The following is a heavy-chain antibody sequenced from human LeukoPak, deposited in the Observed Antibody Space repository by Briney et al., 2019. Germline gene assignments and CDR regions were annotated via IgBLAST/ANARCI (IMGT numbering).Heavy chain of an antibody. J-gene: IGHJ6*02. Sequence: HPGGSLRLSCAASGFTFSSYAMSWVRQAPGKGLEWVSAISGSGGSTYYADSVKGRFTISRDNSKNTLYLQMNSLRAEDTAVYYCARERQIEQRPSGWYAPRSGMDVWGQGTTVTVSS. CDR3: ARERQIEQRPSGWYAPRSGMDV. V-gene: IGHV3-23*01. D-gene: IGHD6-19*01. CDR1: GFTFSSYA. CDR2: ISGSGGST.